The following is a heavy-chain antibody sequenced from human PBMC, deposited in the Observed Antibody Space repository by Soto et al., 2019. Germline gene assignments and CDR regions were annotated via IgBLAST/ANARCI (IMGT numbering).Heavy chain of an antibody. CDR3: ARATTLRKWLQPYEDYYYSGMDV. CDR2: IYYSGST. V-gene: IGHV4-30-4*01. Sequence: SETLSLTCTVSGGSISSGDYYWSWIRQPPGKGLEWIGYIYYSGSTYYNPSLKSRVTISVDTSKNQFSLKLSPVTAADTAVYYCARATTLRKWLQPYEDYYYSGMDVWGQGTTVTVSS. D-gene: IGHD3-22*01. J-gene: IGHJ6*02. CDR1: GGSISSGDYY.